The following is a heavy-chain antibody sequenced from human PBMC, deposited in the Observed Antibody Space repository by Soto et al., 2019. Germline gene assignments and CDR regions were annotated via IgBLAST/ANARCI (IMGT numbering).Heavy chain of an antibody. J-gene: IGHJ6*02. CDR1: GGTLSSYA. D-gene: IGHD6-13*01. Sequence: GASVKVSCKASGGTLSSYAISSVRQAPGQGLEWMGGIIPIFGTANYAQKFQGRVTFTADESKSTAYMERSSLRSEDTAVYYCARDGFTSQLVRDYYYYGMDGWGQGTTVTVSS. CDR2: IIPIFGTA. V-gene: IGHV1-69*13. CDR3: ARDGFTSQLVRDYYYYGMDG.